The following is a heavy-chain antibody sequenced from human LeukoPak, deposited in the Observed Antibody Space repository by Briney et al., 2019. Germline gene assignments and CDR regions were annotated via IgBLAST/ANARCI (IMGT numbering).Heavy chain of an antibody. J-gene: IGHJ4*02. CDR2: IYYSGTT. CDR1: GGSISNNSYF. CDR3: ARQERKRRRNSCYDLPFYY. V-gene: IGHV4-39*01. Sequence: SETLSLTCTVSGGSISNNSYFWGWVRQPPGKGLEWIGNIYYSGTTYYNPSLKSRVTISVDTSKNQFSLKLSSVTATDTAVFYCARQERKRRRNSCYDLPFYYWGQGTLVTVSS. D-gene: IGHD5-12*01.